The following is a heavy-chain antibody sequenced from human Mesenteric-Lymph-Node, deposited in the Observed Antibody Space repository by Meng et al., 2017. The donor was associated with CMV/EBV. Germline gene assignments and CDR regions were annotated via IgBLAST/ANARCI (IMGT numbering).Heavy chain of an antibody. CDR2: INHSGST. V-gene: IGHV4-4*02. CDR3: ARGDKPKNFDY. Sequence: GSLRLSCAVSGGSISSSNWWSWVRQPPGKGLEWIGEINHSGSTNYNPSLKSRVTISVDTSKNQFSLKLSSVTAADTAVYYCARGDKPKNFDYWGQGTLVTVSS. J-gene: IGHJ4*02. CDR1: GGSISSSNW.